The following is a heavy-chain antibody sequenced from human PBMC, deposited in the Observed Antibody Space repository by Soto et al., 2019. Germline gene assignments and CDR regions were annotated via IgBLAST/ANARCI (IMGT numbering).Heavy chain of an antibody. Sequence: SETLSLTCTVSGDSITSSYWWSLVRQPPGRGLEWIGKISHTGTTYYNPSLESRITISVEKSKNQFSLKLTSVTAADTAVYYCALRRMAVVPEYWGQRTTVTVS. J-gene: IGHJ6*02. D-gene: IGHD3-22*01. V-gene: IGHV4-4*02. CDR2: ISHTGTT. CDR1: GDSITSSYW. CDR3: ALRRMAVVPEY.